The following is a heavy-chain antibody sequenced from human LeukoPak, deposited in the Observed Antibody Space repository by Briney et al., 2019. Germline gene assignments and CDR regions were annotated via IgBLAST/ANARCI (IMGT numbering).Heavy chain of an antibody. Sequence: SETLSLTCTVSGGSISSYYWSWIRQPPGKGLEWIGYVYYSGSTNYNPSLKSRVTISVDTSKNQFSLKLSSVTAADTAVYYCARLFIAAAGDAFDIWGQGTMVTVSS. D-gene: IGHD6-13*01. CDR1: GGSISSYY. CDR3: ARLFIAAAGDAFDI. J-gene: IGHJ3*02. CDR2: VYYSGST. V-gene: IGHV4-59*01.